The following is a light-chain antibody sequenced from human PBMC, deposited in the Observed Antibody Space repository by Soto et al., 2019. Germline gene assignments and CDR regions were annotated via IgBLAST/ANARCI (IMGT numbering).Light chain of an antibody. Sequence: QLVLTQPPSVSGAPGQRVTISCTGSSSNIGAGYDVHWYLQLLGTAPKLLIYGNINRPSGVPDRFSGSKSGTSASLAITGLQAEDEADYYCQSYDSSLSGVVFGGGTQLTVL. CDR2: GNI. CDR3: QSYDSSLSGVV. V-gene: IGLV1-40*01. CDR1: SSNIGAGYD. J-gene: IGLJ2*01.